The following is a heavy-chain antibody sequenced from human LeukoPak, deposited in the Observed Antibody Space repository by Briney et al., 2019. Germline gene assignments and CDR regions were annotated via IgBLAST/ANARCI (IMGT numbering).Heavy chain of an antibody. Sequence: ASVKVSCKASGYTFTGYYMHWVRQAPGQGLEWMGWINPNSGATNYAQKLQGRVTMTTDTSTSTAYMELRSLRSDDTAVYYCARATYYYDSSGYPDYWGQGTLVTVSS. CDR3: ARATYYYDSSGYPDY. D-gene: IGHD3-22*01. J-gene: IGHJ4*02. V-gene: IGHV1-2*02. CDR2: INPNSGAT. CDR1: GYTFTGYY.